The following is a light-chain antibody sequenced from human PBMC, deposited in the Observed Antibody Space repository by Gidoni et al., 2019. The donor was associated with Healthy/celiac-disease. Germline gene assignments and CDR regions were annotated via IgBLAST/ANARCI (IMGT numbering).Light chain of an antibody. V-gene: IGKV4-1*01. CDR1: QSVLYSSNNKNY. J-gene: IGKJ2*01. Sequence: DSVMTQSPDSLAVSLGERATINCKSSQSVLYSSNNKNYLAWYQQKPGQPPELLIYWASTRESGVPDRFSGGGSGTDFTLTISSLQAEDVAVYYCQQYYSTPHTFGQGTKLEIK. CDR3: QQYYSTPHT. CDR2: WAS.